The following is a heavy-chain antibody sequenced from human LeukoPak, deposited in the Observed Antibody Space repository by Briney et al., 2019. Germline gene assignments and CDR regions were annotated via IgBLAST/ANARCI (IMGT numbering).Heavy chain of an antibody. CDR3: ARDPPFIIGTTFFDY. D-gene: IGHD1-20*01. V-gene: IGHV3-23*01. CDR1: GFTFSSYA. CDR2: ISGSGGST. J-gene: IGHJ4*02. Sequence: PGGSLRLSCAASGFTFSSYAMSWVRQAPGKGLEWVSAISGSGGSTYYADSVKGRFTISRDNAKNSLYLQMNSLRAEDTAVYYCARDPPFIIGTTFFDYWGQGTLVTVSS.